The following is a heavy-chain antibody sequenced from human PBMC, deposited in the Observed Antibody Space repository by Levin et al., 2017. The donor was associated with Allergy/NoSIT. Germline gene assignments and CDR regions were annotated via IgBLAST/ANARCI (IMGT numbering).Heavy chain of an antibody. CDR1: GGSISSGDYY. CDR3: ARVRRDYYYYGMDV. V-gene: IGHV4-30-4*01. Sequence: SQTLSLTCTVSGGSISSGDYYWSWIRQPPGKGLEWIGYIYYSGSTYYNPSLKSRVTISVDTSKNQFSLKLSSVTAADTAVYYCARVRRDYYYYGMDVWGQGTTVTVSS. J-gene: IGHJ6*02. CDR2: IYYSGST.